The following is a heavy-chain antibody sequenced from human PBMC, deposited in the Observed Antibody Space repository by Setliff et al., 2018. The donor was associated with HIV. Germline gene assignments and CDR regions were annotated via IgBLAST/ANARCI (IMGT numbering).Heavy chain of an antibody. Sequence: SETLSLTCSVSGGSMSSSSYSWTWLRQPAGKEPELIGHVYVAGTVIYNPSLASRLTISIVPSKNQFSLDLTSVTAADTGKYYCARARTIGVSAVFFDPWGQGIPVTVSS. V-gene: IGHV4-61*09. J-gene: IGHJ5*02. CDR1: GGSMSSSSYS. D-gene: IGHD3-3*01. CDR3: ARARTIGVSAVFFDP. CDR2: VYVAGTV.